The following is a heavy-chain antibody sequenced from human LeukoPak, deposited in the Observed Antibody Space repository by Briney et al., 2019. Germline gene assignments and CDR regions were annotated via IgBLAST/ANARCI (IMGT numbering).Heavy chain of an antibody. J-gene: IGHJ4*02. CDR3: AKDSSIAARPGGYFDY. V-gene: IGHV3-23*01. Sequence: GGSLRLSCAASGFTFSSYAMSWVRQAPGKGLEWVSAISGSGGSTYYADSVKGRFTISRDNSKNTLYLQMNSLRAEDTAVYYCAKDSSIAARPGGYFDYXXQGXLVTVSS. CDR2: ISGSGGST. D-gene: IGHD6-6*01. CDR1: GFTFSSYA.